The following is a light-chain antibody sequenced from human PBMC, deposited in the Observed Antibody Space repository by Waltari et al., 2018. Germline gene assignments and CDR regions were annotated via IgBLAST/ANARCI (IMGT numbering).Light chain of an antibody. J-gene: IGKJ4*01. CDR3: QQLSSYPLT. CDR2: VAS. Sequence: DIQLTQSPSSLSASVGDRVVITCRASQDMSTYLTWYQQKPGKAPKLLIYVASTLQRGVPSRFSGDGSGTEFTLTIRSVQPEDFATYYCQQLSSYPLTFGGGTKVEI. CDR1: QDMSTY. V-gene: IGKV1-9*01.